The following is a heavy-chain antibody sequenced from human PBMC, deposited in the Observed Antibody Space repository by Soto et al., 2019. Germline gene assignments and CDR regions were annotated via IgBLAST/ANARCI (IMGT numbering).Heavy chain of an antibody. CDR1: GFTFSSYA. CDR3: AKAGRYYYDSSGPIDY. Sequence: EVQLLESGGGLVQPGGSLRLSCAASGFTFSSYAMSWVRQAPGKGLEWVSAISGSGGSTYYADSVKGRFTISRDNSKNTLYLQMNSLRAEDTAVYYCAKAGRYYYDSSGPIDYWGQGTLVTVSS. CDR2: ISGSGGST. D-gene: IGHD3-22*01. V-gene: IGHV3-23*01. J-gene: IGHJ4*02.